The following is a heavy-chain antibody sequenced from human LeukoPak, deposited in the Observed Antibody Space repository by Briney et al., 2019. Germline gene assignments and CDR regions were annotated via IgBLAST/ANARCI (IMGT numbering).Heavy chain of an antibody. CDR1: GFTFSDYY. CDR2: ISSSGSTI. V-gene: IGHV3-11*04. D-gene: IGHD1-26*01. Sequence: GGSLRLSCAASGFTFSDYYMSWIRQAPGKGLEWVSYISSSGSTIYYADSVKGRFTISRDNAKNSLYLQMNSLRAEDTAVYYCARDGQWELLTTTYYYYGMDVWGQGTTVTVSS. J-gene: IGHJ6*02. CDR3: ARDGQWELLTTTYYYYGMDV.